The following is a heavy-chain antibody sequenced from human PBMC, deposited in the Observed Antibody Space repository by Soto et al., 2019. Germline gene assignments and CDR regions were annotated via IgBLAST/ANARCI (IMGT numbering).Heavy chain of an antibody. V-gene: IGHV3-33*01. CDR1: GFTFSSYG. CDR3: ARGSRPYDILTGGGDY. D-gene: IGHD3-9*01. Sequence: GGSVRLSWAAAGFTFSSYGMQWLRQSPGKGLEWVAVIWYDGSNKYYADSVKGRFTISRDNSKNTLYLQMNSLRAEDTAVYYCARGSRPYDILTGGGDYWGQGT. CDR2: IWYDGSNK. J-gene: IGHJ4*02.